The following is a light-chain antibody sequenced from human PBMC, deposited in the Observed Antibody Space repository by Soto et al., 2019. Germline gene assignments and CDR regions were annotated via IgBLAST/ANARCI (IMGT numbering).Light chain of an antibody. CDR1: QDISNY. CDR2: EAS. Sequence: DIQLTQSPSSLSASVGDRVTITCQASQDISNYLNWYQQKPGKAPKLLIYEASNLETGVPSRFSGSGSGTDFTFTISGLLPEDIATYYCQHFYYLPYSFGQGTKLEIK. V-gene: IGKV1-33*01. J-gene: IGKJ2*03. CDR3: QHFYYLPYS.